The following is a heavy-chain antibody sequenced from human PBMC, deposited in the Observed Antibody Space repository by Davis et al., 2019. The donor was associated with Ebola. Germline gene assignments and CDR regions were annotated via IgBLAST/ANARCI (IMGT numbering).Heavy chain of an antibody. CDR1: GGSISSYY. D-gene: IGHD4-17*01. Sequence: SETLSLTCTVSGGSISSYYWSWIRQPPGKGLEWIGYIYYSGSTNYNPSLKSRVTISVDTSKNQFSLKLSSVTAADTAVYYCAATTVTTNWYFDLWGRGTLVTVSS. J-gene: IGHJ2*01. CDR3: AATTVTTNWYFDL. V-gene: IGHV4-59*01. CDR2: IYYSGST.